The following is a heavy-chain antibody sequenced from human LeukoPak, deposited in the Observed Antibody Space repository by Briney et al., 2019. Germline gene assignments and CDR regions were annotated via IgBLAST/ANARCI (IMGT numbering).Heavy chain of an antibody. Sequence: SETLSLTCTVSGGSISSYYWTWIRQPPGKGLEWIGYIYYSGSGSTNYNPSLKSRVTISVDTSKNQFSLKLSSVTAADTAVYYCARAFRRIGRREGYYYGMNVWGQGTTVTVSS. D-gene: IGHD1-26*01. V-gene: IGHV4-59*01. J-gene: IGHJ6*02. CDR1: GGSISSYY. CDR3: ARAFRRIGRREGYYYGMNV. CDR2: IYYSGSGST.